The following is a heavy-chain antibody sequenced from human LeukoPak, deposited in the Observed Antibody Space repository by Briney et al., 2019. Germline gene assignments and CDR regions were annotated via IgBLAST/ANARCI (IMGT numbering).Heavy chain of an antibody. CDR2: ISGSGGST. V-gene: IGHV3-23*01. J-gene: IGHJ4*02. Sequence: PGGSLRLSCAASGFTFSSYGMSWLRQAPGKRLHWVSAISGSGGSTYYADSVKGRFTISRDNSKNTLYLQMNSLRAEDTAVYYCAKDRLCSSGWYCWEASDYWGQGTLVTVSS. CDR3: AKDRLCSSGWYCWEASDY. CDR1: GFTFSSYG. D-gene: IGHD6-19*01.